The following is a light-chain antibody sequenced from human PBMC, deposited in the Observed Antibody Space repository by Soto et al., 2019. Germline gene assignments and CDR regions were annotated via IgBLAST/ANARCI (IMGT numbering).Light chain of an antibody. CDR3: SSYTSSTTYV. V-gene: IGLV2-14*01. J-gene: IGLJ1*01. CDR1: SSDVGGYNY. Sequence: QSVLTQPASVSASPGQSIAISCTGTSSDVGGYNYVSWYQQHPGKAPKLMIYDVSNRPSGVSNRFSGSKSGNTASLPISGLQAEDEADYYCSSYTSSTTYVFGTGTKVTVL. CDR2: DVS.